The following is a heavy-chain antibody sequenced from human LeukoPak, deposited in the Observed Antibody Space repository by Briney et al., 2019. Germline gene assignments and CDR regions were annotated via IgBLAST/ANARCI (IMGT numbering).Heavy chain of an antibody. CDR2: ISYSGST. CDR1: GGSVNSYY. Sequence: SETLSLTCTVSGGSVNSYYWSWIRQPPGRELEWIGYISYSGSTNHNPSLKGRVTISLDTSKNQFSLKLTSVTAADTAVYYCARPVGSSFHRWHFDLWGRGALVTVSS. D-gene: IGHD1-26*01. V-gene: IGHV4-59*02. CDR3: ARPVGSSFHRWHFDL. J-gene: IGHJ2*01.